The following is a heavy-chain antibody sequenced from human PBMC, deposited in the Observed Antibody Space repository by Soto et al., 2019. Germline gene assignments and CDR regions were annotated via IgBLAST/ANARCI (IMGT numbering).Heavy chain of an antibody. Sequence: QVQLVESGGGVVQPGRSLRLSCAASGFTFSSYGMHWVRQAPGKGLEWVAVISYDGSNKYYADSVKGRFTISRDNSKNTLYLQMNSLRVADTAVYYCARWEVVTGLDYWGQGTLVTVSS. D-gene: IGHD3-22*01. CDR2: ISYDGSNK. V-gene: IGHV3-30*03. J-gene: IGHJ4*02. CDR3: ARWEVVTGLDY. CDR1: GFTFSSYG.